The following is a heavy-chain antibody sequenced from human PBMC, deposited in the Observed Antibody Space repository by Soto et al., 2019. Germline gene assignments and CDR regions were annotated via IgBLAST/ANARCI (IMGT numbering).Heavy chain of an antibody. D-gene: IGHD6-13*01. V-gene: IGHV1-18*01. Sequence: ASVKVSCKASGYTFTSYGISWVRQAPGQGLEWMGWISAYNGNTNYAQKLQGRVTMTTDTSTSTSFMELRSLRSDATAVYCCARDRGIAVADKDYYYYGMDVWGQGTTVTVSS. CDR2: ISAYNGNT. CDR1: GYTFTSYG. J-gene: IGHJ6*02. CDR3: ARDRGIAVADKDYYYYGMDV.